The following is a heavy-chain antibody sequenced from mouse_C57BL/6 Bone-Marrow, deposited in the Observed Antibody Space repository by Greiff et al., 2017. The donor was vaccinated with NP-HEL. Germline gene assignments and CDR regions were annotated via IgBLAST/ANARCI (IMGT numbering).Heavy chain of an antibody. V-gene: IGHV5-12*01. CDR3: ARHDTTVVFDY. CDR2: ISNGGGST. CDR1: GFTFSDYY. Sequence: EVQLVESGGGLVQPGGSLKLSCAASGFTFSDYYMYWVRQTPEKRLEWVAYISNGGGSTYYPDTVKGRFTISRDNAKNTLYLQMSRLKSEDTAMYYCARHDTTVVFDYWGQGTTLTVSS. D-gene: IGHD1-1*01. J-gene: IGHJ2*01.